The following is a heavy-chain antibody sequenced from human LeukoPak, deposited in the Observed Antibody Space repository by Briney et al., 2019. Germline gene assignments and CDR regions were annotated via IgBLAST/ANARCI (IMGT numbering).Heavy chain of an antibody. V-gene: IGHV4-39*01. Sequence: SETLSLTCTVSGGSISSSSYYWGWIRQPPGKGLEWIGSIYYSGSTYYNPSLKSRVTISVDTSKNQFSLKLSSVTVADTAVYYCARRLMILDAFDIWGQGTMVTVSS. CDR2: IYYSGST. CDR1: GGSISSSSYY. D-gene: IGHD3-16*01. CDR3: ARRLMILDAFDI. J-gene: IGHJ3*02.